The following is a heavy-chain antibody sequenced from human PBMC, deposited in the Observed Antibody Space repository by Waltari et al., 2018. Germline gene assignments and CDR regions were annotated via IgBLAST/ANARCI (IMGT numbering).Heavy chain of an antibody. D-gene: IGHD6-13*01. J-gene: IGHJ5*02. Sequence: QLLLQESGPGLVKPSETLSLPCPVSGRSISSSSYSWGWIRQPPGKGLEWIGSIYYTGSTYYNPSLKSRVTISVDTSKNQFSLKLSSVTAADTAVYYCARDCSGSWYYWFDPWGQGTLVTVSS. CDR3: ARDCSGSWYYWFDP. V-gene: IGHV4-39*07. CDR2: IYYTGST. CDR1: GRSISSSSYS.